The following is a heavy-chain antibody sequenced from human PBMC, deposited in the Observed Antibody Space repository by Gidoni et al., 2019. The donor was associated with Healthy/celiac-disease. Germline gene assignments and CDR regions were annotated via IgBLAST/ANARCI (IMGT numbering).Heavy chain of an antibody. CDR2: ISSSSSYS. Sequence: QVQLVESGGGLVKPGGSLRLSCAASGFTFSDYYMSWIRQAPGKGLEWVSYISSSSSYSNFADSVKGRFTISRDNAKNSLYLQMNSLRAEDTAVYYCARDSPCSGGSCYSDYWGQGTLVTVSS. J-gene: IGHJ4*02. CDR1: GFTFSDYY. D-gene: IGHD2-15*01. V-gene: IGHV3-11*05. CDR3: ARDSPCSGGSCYSDY.